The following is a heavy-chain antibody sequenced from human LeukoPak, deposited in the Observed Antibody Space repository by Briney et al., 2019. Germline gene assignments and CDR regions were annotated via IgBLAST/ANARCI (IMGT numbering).Heavy chain of an antibody. V-gene: IGHV4-34*01. D-gene: IGHD1-20*01. CDR1: GGSFSGYY. CDR3: ARHFNWNDEGDY. CDR2: INHSGST. Sequence: SETLSLTCAVYGGSFSGYYWSWIRQPPGKGLEWIGEINHSGSTNYNPSLKSRVTISVDTSKNQFSLKLSSVTAADTAVYYCARHFNWNDEGDYWGQGTLVTVSS. J-gene: IGHJ4*02.